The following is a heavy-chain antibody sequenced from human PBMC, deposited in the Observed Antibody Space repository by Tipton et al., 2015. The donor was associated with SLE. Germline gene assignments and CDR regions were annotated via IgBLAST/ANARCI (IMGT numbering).Heavy chain of an antibody. Sequence: TLSLTCTVSGGPISSSNYYWGWIRQPPGKGLEWIGSIYYSGSTYYNPSLKSRVSISVDTSKNQFFLNLHSVTAADTAVYYCARGGASVLIRNCYFDYWGQGSLVTVSS. CDR3: ARGGASVLIRNCYFDY. CDR2: IYYSGST. CDR1: GGPISSSNYY. V-gene: IGHV4-39*07. J-gene: IGHJ4*01. D-gene: IGHD2-8*01.